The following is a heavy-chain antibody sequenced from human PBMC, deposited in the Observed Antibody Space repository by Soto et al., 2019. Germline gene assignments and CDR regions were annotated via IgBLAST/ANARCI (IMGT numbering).Heavy chain of an antibody. V-gene: IGHV4-30-4*01. D-gene: IGHD6-6*01. CDR2: IYHSGST. Sequence: SETLSLTCTVSGGSISSGDYYWSWIRQPPGKGLEWIGYIYHSGSTYYNPSLKSRVTISVDTSKNQFSLKLRSVTAADTAVYYCARERPDGARLDPWGQGTLVTVSS. CDR1: GGSISSGDYY. CDR3: ARERPDGARLDP. J-gene: IGHJ5*02.